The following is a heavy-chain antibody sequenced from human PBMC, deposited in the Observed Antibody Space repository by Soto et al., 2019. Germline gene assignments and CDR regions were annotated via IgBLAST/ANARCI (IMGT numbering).Heavy chain of an antibody. CDR2: IYHSGST. V-gene: IGHV4-4*02. CDR1: GGSISSSNW. J-gene: IGHJ3*02. CDR3: ARSGDSSGYYYWGRAGVAFDI. D-gene: IGHD3-22*01. Sequence: PSETLSLTCAVSGGSISSSNWWSWVRQPPGKGLEWIGEIYHSGSTNYNPSLKSRVTISVDKSKNQFSLKLSSVTAADTAVYYCARSGDSSGYYYWGRAGVAFDIWGQGTTVTVSS.